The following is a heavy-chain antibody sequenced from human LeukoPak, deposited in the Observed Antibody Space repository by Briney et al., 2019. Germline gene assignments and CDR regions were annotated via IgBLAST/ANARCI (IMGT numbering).Heavy chain of an antibody. CDR3: ARDHILVGATLPDY. CDR1: GYTFTGYY. J-gene: IGHJ4*02. Sequence: ASVKVSCKASGYTFTGYYMHWVRQAPGQGLEWMGWINPNSGGTNYTQKFQGRVTMTRDTSISTAYMELSRLRSDDTAVYYCARDHILVGATLPDYWGQGTLVTVSS. CDR2: INPNSGGT. D-gene: IGHD1-26*01. V-gene: IGHV1-2*02.